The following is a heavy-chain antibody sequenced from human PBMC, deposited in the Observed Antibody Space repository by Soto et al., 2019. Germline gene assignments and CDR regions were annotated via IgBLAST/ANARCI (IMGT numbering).Heavy chain of an antibody. Sequence: GGSLRLSCAASGFSFSNYWVNWVRQAPGKGLEWVSRIKSDGSWALYADSMEGRLTISRDNAKNTLYLQMNSLRAEDTAVYYCVRGDGDYYDGNGYLGRHWGQGTLVTVSS. CDR1: GFSFSNYW. CDR2: IKSDGSWA. CDR3: VRGDGDYYDGNGYLGRH. V-gene: IGHV3-74*01. D-gene: IGHD3-22*01. J-gene: IGHJ4*02.